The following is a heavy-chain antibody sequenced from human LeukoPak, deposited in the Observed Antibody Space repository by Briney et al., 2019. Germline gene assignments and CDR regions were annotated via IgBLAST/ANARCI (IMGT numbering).Heavy chain of an antibody. V-gene: IGHV3-21*01. J-gene: IGHJ5*02. CDR1: GFTFSSYS. CDR3: AREIRVVVPAAKYNWFDP. D-gene: IGHD2-2*01. Sequence: GGSLRLSCAASGFTFSSYSMNWVRQAPGKGLEWVSSISSSSSYIYYADSVKGRFTISRDNAKNSLYLQMNSLRAEDTAVYYCAREIRVVVPAAKYNWFDPWGQGTLVTVSS. CDR2: ISSSSSYI.